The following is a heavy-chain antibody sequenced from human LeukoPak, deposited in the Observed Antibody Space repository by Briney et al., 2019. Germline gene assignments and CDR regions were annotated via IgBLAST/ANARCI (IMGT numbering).Heavy chain of an antibody. D-gene: IGHD3-3*01. J-gene: IGHJ6*03. V-gene: IGHV1-8*03. CDR2: MNPNSGNT. CDR1: GYTFTSYD. CDR3: ARSKGATIFCYYYYMDV. Sequence: ASVKVSCKASGYTFTSYDINWVRQATGQGLEWMGWMNPNSGNTGYAQKFQGRVTITRNTSISTAYMELSSLRSEDTAVYYCARSKGATIFCYYYYMDVWGKGTTVTVSS.